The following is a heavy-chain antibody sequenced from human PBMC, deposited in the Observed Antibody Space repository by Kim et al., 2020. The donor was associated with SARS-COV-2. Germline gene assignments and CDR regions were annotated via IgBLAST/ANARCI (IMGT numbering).Heavy chain of an antibody. J-gene: IGHJ4*02. Sequence: SETLSLTCAVYGGSFSGYYWSWIRQPPGKGLEWIGEINHSGSTNYNPSLKSRVTISVDTSKNQFSLKLSSVTAADTAVYYCARGLFQKGRNRYYFDYWGQGTLVTVSS. CDR3: ARGLFQKGRNRYYFDY. CDR2: INHSGST. CDR1: GGSFSGYY. V-gene: IGHV4-34*01.